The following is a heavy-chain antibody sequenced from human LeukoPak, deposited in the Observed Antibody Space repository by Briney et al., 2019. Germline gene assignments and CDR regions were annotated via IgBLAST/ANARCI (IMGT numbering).Heavy chain of an antibody. CDR3: ARDRHSSGWYSSYYFDY. CDR2: TYYRSKWYN. J-gene: IGHJ4*02. V-gene: IGHV6-1*01. CDR1: GDSVSSNSAA. D-gene: IGHD6-19*01. Sequence: SQTLSLTCAISGDSVSSNSAAWNWIRQSPSRSLEWPGRTYYRSKWYNDYAVSVKSRITINPDTSKNQFSLQLNSVTPEDTAVYYCARDRHSSGWYSSYYFDYWGQGTLVTVSS.